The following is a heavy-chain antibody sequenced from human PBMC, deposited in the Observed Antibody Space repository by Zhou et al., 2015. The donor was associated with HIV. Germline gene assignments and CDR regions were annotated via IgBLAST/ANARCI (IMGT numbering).Heavy chain of an antibody. J-gene: IGHJ6*02. CDR3: ARGTVRGIIAAEDYYYYYGMDV. V-gene: IGHV1-69*01. Sequence: QVQLVQSGSEVKKPGSSVKVSCKASGGTLSGSDISWVRQAPGQGLEWMGGIIPIFGTANYAQKFQGRVTITADESTSTAYMELSSLRSEDTAVYYCARGTVRGIIAAEDYYYYYGMDVWGQGTTVTVSS. CDR2: IIPIFGTA. D-gene: IGHD6-13*01. CDR1: GGTLSGSD.